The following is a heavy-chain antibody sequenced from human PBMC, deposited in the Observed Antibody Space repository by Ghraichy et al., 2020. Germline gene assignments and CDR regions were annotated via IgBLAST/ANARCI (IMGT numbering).Heavy chain of an antibody. CDR3: ARVATGDRPDY. CDR1: GYSLSSGYY. V-gene: IGHV4-38-2*01. D-gene: IGHD7-27*01. J-gene: IGHJ4*02. CDR2: THRSGNT. Sequence: SETLSLTCAVSGYSLSSGYYWGWIRQPPGKGLEWIGSTHRSGNTYYNPSLKSRVTISVDTSKNQFSLKLTSVTAADTAVYYCARVATGDRPDYWGQGTLVTVSS.